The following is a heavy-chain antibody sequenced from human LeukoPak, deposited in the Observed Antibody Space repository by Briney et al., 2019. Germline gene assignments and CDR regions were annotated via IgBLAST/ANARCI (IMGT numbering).Heavy chain of an antibody. V-gene: IGHV3-7*01. J-gene: IGHJ4*02. CDR1: GFTFSSHW. CDR2: IKQDGSEK. CDR3: VRYRDGEYDY. D-gene: IGHD4-17*01. Sequence: GGSLRLSCAGSGFTFSSHWMTWVRQAPGKGLEWVANIKQDGSEKYYVDSVKGRFTISRDNAKSSLYLEMSSLRAEDTAVYYCVRYRDGEYDYWGQGTLATVSS.